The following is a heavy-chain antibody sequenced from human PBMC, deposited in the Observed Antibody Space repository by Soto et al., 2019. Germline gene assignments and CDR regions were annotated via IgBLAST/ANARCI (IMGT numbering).Heavy chain of an antibody. CDR3: ARTYDSSGYYQYYYYGMDV. CDR2: IIPIFGTA. V-gene: IGHV1-69*01. D-gene: IGHD3-22*01. J-gene: IGHJ6*02. Sequence: QVQLVQSGAEVKKPGSSVKVSCKASGGTFSSYAISWVRQAPGQGLEWMGGIIPIFGTANYAQKFQGRVTITADESTSTAYMELSSRRSEDTAVYYCARTYDSSGYYQYYYYGMDVWGQGTTVTVSS. CDR1: GGTFSSYA.